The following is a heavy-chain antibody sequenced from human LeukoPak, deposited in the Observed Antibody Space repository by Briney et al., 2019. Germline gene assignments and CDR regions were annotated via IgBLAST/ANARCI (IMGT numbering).Heavy chain of an antibody. Sequence: GGSLRLSCAASGFTFSDYYMSWIRQAPGKGLEWVSYISSSGSTIYYADSVKGRFTISRDNAKNSLYLQMNSLRAEDTAVYYCARDTPPYDSSGYYYPMDVWAKGPRSPSPQ. CDR1: GFTFSDYY. CDR3: ARDTPPYDSSGYYYPMDV. D-gene: IGHD3-22*01. CDR2: ISSSGSTI. J-gene: IGHJ6*04. V-gene: IGHV3-11*01.